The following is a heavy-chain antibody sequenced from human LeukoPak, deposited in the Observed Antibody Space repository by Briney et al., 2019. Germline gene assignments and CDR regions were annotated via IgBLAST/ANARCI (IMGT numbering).Heavy chain of an antibody. D-gene: IGHD5-12*01. CDR3: AKIVAAPHYYFDY. J-gene: IGHJ4*02. CDR2: IKQDGSEI. CDR1: GFTFSGYW. Sequence: GGSLRLSCAASGFTFSGYWMTWVRQAPGKGLEWVANIKQDGSEIYYVDSVKGRFTISRDNAKNSLYLQMNSLRAEDTAVYYCAKIVAAPHYYFDYWGQGTLVTVSS. V-gene: IGHV3-7*01.